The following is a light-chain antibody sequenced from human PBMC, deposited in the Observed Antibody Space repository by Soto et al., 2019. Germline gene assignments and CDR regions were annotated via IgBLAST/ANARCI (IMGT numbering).Light chain of an antibody. CDR2: DAS. CDR3: QQYNSYT. V-gene: IGKV1-5*01. Sequence: DIQMTQSPSTLCASVGDRVTITCRASQSISSWLAWYQQKPGKAPKLLIYDASSLESGVPSRFSGSGSGTEFTLTISSLQPDDFATYYCQQYNSYTFGQGTKLEIK. CDR1: QSISSW. J-gene: IGKJ2*01.